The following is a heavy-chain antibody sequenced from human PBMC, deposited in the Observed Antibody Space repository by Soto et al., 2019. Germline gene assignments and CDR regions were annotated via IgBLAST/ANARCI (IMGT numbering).Heavy chain of an antibody. CDR2: INWNGDST. CDR1: GFTFDDYA. V-gene: IGHV3-20*04. CDR3: ARAPSYDSN. Sequence: GGSLRLSCAASGFTFDDYAMHWVRQAPGKGLEWVSGINWNGDSTGYADSVKGRFTISRDNAKNSLYLQMNSLRAEDTALYYCARAPSYDSNWGQGTLVTVSS. D-gene: IGHD3-3*01. J-gene: IGHJ4*02.